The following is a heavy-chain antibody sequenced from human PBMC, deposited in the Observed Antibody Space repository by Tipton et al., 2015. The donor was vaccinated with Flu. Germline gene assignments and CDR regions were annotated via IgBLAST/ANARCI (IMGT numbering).Heavy chain of an antibody. CDR1: GGSFSGYY. CDR3: ARGGRGRYYDSSGYSDY. CDR2: INHSGST. V-gene: IGHV4-34*01. J-gene: IGHJ4*02. Sequence: TLSLTCAVYGGSFSGYYWSWIRQPPGKGLEWIGEINHSGSTNYNPSLKSRVTISVDTSKNQFSLKLSSVTAADTAVYYCARGGRGRYYDSSGYSDYWGQGTLVTVSS. D-gene: IGHD3-22*01.